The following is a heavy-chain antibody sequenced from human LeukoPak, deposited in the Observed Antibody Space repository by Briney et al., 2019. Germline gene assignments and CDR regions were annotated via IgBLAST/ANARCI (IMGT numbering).Heavy chain of an antibody. J-gene: IGHJ6*03. CDR3: AREDYYYYMDV. Sequence: NPSQTLSLTCTVSGGSISSGDYYWSWIRQPPGKGLEWIGYIYYSGSTYYNPSLKCRVTISVDTSKNQLSLKLSSVTAADAAVYYCAREDYYYYMDVWGKGTTVTVSS. V-gene: IGHV4-30-4*08. CDR2: IYYSGST. CDR1: GGSISSGDYY.